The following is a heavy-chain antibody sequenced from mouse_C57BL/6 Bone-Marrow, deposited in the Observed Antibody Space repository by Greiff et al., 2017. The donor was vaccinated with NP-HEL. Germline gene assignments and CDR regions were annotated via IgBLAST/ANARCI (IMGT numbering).Heavy chain of an antibody. Sequence: DVKLQESGPGLVKPSQSLSLTCSVTGYSITSGYYWNWIRQFPGNKLEWMGYISYDGSNNYNPSLKNRISITRDTSKNQFFLKLNSVTTEDTATYYCARDYDYLYWYFDVWGTGTTVTVSS. CDR1: GYSITSGYY. D-gene: IGHD2-4*01. J-gene: IGHJ1*03. CDR3: ARDYDYLYWYFDV. V-gene: IGHV3-6*01. CDR2: ISYDGSN.